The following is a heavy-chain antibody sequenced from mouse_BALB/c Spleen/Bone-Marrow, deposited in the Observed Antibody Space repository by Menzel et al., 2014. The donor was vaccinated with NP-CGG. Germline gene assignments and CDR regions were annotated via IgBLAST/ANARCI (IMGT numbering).Heavy chain of an antibody. CDR2: IDPANGNT. CDR3: ASYYYGSSLFAY. CDR1: GFNIKDTY. V-gene: IGHV14-3*02. Sequence: VQLQQSGAELVKPGASVKLSCTASGFNIKDTYMHWVKQGPEQGLEWIGRIDPANGNTKYDPKFQGKATITADTSSNTAYLQLSSLTSEDTAVYYCASYYYGSSLFAYWGQGTPVTVSA. D-gene: IGHD1-1*01. J-gene: IGHJ3*01.